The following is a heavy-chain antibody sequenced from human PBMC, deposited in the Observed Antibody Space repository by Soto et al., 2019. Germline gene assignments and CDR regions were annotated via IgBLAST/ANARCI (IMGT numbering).Heavy chain of an antibody. J-gene: IGHJ4*02. CDR3: AIHRHYDFWSGYLCY. D-gene: IGHD3-3*01. V-gene: IGHV3-7*01. CDR1: GFTFSSYW. CDR2: IKQDGSEK. Sequence: EVQLVESGGGLVQPGGSLRLSCAASGFTFSSYWMSWVRQAPGKGLEWVANIKQDGSEKYYVDSVKGRFTISRDNAKNSLYLQMNSLRAEDTAVYYCAIHRHYDFWSGYLCYWGQGTLVTVSS.